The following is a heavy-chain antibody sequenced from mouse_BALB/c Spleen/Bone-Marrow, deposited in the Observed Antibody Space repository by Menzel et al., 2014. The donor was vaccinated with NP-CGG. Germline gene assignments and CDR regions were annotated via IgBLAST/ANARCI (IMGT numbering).Heavy chain of an antibody. V-gene: IGHV14-3*02. D-gene: IGHD1-2*01. J-gene: IGHJ2*01. Sequence: EVKLQESGAELVKPGASVKLSCTASGFNIKDTYMHWVKQRPEQGLEWIGRIDPANGNTKYDPKFQGKATITADTSSNTAYLQLSSLTSEDTAVYYYARYRLGTYFDYWGQGTTLTVSS. CDR2: IDPANGNT. CDR1: GFNIKDTY. CDR3: ARYRLGTYFDY.